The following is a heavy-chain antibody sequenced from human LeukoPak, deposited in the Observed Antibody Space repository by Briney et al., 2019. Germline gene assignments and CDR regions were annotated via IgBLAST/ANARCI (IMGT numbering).Heavy chain of an antibody. V-gene: IGHV4-31*02. J-gene: IGHJ4*02. Sequence: SETLSLTCAVSGDSLDNGAVYWSWVRQFPGKGLGWIVYIFYLGGTYYNPSLKSRVTTSIDTSKNQFYLKLSSVTAAATATYFCARGEYYGSGSYVTDYWGQGILVTVSP. CDR2: IFYLGGT. D-gene: IGHD3-10*01. CDR1: GDSLDNGAVY. CDR3: ARGEYYGSGSYVTDY.